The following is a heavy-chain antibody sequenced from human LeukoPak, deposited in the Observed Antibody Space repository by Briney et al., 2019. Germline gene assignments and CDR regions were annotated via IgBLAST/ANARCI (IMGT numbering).Heavy chain of an antibody. CDR2: ISYDGSNK. CDR1: GFTFSSYA. CDR3: ARTEDGDHGLDFDY. Sequence: GGSLRLSCAASGFTFSSYAMHWVRQAPGKGLEWVAVISYDGSNKYYADSVKGRFTISRDNSKNTLYLQMNSLRAEDTAVYYCARTEDGDHGLDFDYWGQGTLVTVSS. V-gene: IGHV3-30-3*01. J-gene: IGHJ4*02. D-gene: IGHD4-17*01.